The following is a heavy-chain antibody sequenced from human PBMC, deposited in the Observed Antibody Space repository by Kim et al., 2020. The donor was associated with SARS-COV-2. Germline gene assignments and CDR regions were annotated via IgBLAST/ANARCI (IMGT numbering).Heavy chain of an antibody. Sequence: GGSLRLSCAASGFTFSKYDMHWVRQPIGKGLEWVSLIGSAGDTYYAASVKGRITISRDDAKNSLYLQVSSLRDGDTAVYYCARAPASRYYYYGMDVWGQG. J-gene: IGHJ6*02. V-gene: IGHV3-13*01. CDR2: IGSAGDT. CDR3: ARAPASRYYYYGMDV. CDR1: GFTFSKYD.